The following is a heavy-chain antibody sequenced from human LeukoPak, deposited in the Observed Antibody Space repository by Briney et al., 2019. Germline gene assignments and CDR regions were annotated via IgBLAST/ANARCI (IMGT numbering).Heavy chain of an antibody. D-gene: IGHD3-22*01. J-gene: IGHJ2*01. CDR3: ARDHFRWVGITSYEDWYFDL. CDR2: IYSGGST. V-gene: IGHV3-53*01. Sequence: GGSLRLSCAASGFTVSSNYMSWVRQAPGKGLEWVSVIYSGGSTYYADSVKGRFTISRDNPKNTLYLQMNSLRAEDTAVYYCARDHFRWVGITSYEDWYFDLWGRGTLVTVSS. CDR1: GFTVSSNY.